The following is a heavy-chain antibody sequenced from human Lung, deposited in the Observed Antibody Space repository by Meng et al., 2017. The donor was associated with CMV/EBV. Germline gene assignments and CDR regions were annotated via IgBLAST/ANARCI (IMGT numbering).Heavy chain of an antibody. CDR1: RSSFSTYT. CDR2: LIPVLNKA. D-gene: IGHD2/OR15-2a*01. V-gene: IGHV1-69*10. J-gene: IGHJ4*02. Sequence: VRRGPSGAERKKPGSSGKVACKTSRSSFSTYTFSWVRQAPGQGLEWMGGLIPVLNKAKSAPRFQDRVTFTADETTTTAYMELSSLTFEDTAVYFCARGRGNQPLFDFWGQGTLATVSS. CDR3: ARGRGNQPLFDF.